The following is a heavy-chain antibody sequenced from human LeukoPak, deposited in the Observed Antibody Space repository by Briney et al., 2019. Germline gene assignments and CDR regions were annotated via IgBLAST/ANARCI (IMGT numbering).Heavy chain of an antibody. CDR2: IDSVDGST. Sequence: GGSLRLSCAASGFTFSRDWMHWVRHVPGKGLVWVSRIDSVDGSTSYADSVRGRFTISRDNAKNTLYLQMNSLRAEDTAVYYCVKASDFRSAQGDYWGQGTLVTVSS. J-gene: IGHJ4*02. D-gene: IGHD3-3*01. V-gene: IGHV3-74*01. CDR3: VKASDFRSAQGDY. CDR1: GFTFSRDW.